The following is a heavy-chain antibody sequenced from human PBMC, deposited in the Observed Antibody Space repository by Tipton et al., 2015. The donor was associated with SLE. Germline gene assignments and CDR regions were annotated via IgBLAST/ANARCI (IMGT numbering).Heavy chain of an antibody. CDR3: VGGGHCTRPDCYAPLFEL. D-gene: IGHD2-2*01. CDR2: INWNSGSI. CDR1: GFKFDDCA. J-gene: IGHJ4*02. V-gene: IGHV3-9*01. Sequence: SLRLSCAASGFKFDDCAMHWVRQRPGKGLEWVAGINWNSGSIGYADSVQGRFTISRDNAKNSLYLHMNSLRPEDTAFYYCVGGGHCTRPDCYAPLFELWGRGTLVTVSS.